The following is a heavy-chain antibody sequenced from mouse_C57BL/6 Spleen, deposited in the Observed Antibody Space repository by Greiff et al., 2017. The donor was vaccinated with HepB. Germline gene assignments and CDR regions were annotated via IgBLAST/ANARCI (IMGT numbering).Heavy chain of an antibody. V-gene: IGHV1-85*01. D-gene: IGHD2-2*01. CDR2: IYPRDGST. J-gene: IGHJ4*01. CDR3: ARGERLPPYAMDY. Sequence: VQVVESGPELVKPGASVKLSCKASGYTFTSYDINWVKQRPGQGLEWIGWIYPRDGSTKYNEKFKGKATLTVDTSSSTAYMELHSLTSEDSAVYFCARGERLPPYAMDYWGQGTSVTVSS. CDR1: GYTFTSYD.